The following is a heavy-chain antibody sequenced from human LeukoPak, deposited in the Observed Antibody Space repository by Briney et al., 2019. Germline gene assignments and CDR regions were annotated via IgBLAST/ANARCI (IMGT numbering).Heavy chain of an antibody. CDR2: IYSGGST. J-gene: IGHJ4*02. V-gene: IGHV3-53*01. Sequence: GGSLRLSCAASGFTVSSNYMSWVRQAPGKGLEWVSVIYSGGSTYYTDSVKGRFTISRDNSKNTLYLQMNSLRAEDTAVYYCVRDDDRPDNGLDYWGQGTLVTVSS. CDR3: VRDDDRPDNGLDY. CDR1: GFTVSSNY. D-gene: IGHD3-22*01.